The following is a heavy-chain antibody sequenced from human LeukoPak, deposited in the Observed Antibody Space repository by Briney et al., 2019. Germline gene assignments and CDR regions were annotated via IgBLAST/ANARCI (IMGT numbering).Heavy chain of an antibody. CDR3: ARDWGQYYYGSGSYYKYYYFDY. D-gene: IGHD3-10*01. CDR2: INPNSGGT. Sequence: ASVTVSCKASVYTFTRYYMHWVRPAPGRGLEGMGWINPNSGGTNYAEKFQGRVTMTRDTSISTAYMELRRLRSDDTAVYYCARDWGQYYYGSGSYYKYYYFDYWGQGTLVTVSS. CDR1: VYTFTRYY. J-gene: IGHJ4*02. V-gene: IGHV1-2*02.